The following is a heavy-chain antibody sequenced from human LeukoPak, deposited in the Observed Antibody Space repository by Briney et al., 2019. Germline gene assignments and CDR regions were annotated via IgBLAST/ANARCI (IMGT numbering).Heavy chain of an antibody. CDR3: ARVCSGGSCYSDYFDY. J-gene: IGHJ4*02. CDR2: ISAYNGNT. D-gene: IGHD2-15*01. CDR1: GYTFTGYY. V-gene: IGHV1-18*04. Sequence: GASVKVSCKASGYTFTGYYMHWVRQAPGQGLEWMGWISAYNGNTNYAQKLQGRVTMTTDTSTSTAYMELRSLRSDDTAVYYCARVCSGGSCYSDYFDYWAREPWSPSPQ.